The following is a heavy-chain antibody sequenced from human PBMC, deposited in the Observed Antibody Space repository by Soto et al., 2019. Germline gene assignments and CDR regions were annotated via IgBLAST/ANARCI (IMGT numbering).Heavy chain of an antibody. V-gene: IGHV1-2*04. D-gene: IGHD6-13*01. CDR2: INPNSGGT. CDR1: GYTFTGDY. CDR3: AREKPRIAAAGQNQNWFDP. J-gene: IGHJ5*02. Sequence: ASVKVSCKASGYTFTGDYMHWVRQAPGQGLEWMGWINPNSGGTNYAQKFQGWVTMTRDTSISTAYMELSRLRSDDTAVYYCAREKPRIAAAGQNQNWFDPWGQGTLVTVSS.